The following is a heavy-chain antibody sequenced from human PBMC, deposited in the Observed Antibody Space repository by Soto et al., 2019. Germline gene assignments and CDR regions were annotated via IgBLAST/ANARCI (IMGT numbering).Heavy chain of an antibody. CDR2: IFPADSDT. CDR1: GYSFSNYW. CDR3: AFPYGDSLFGNY. Sequence: ESLKISCKGFGYSFSNYWIGWVRQMPGKGLEWMGIIFPADSDTKYRPSFQGQVTISADKSISTAYLQWNSLKASDTAMYYCAFPYGDSLFGNYWGQGTLVTVSS. V-gene: IGHV5-51*01. J-gene: IGHJ4*02. D-gene: IGHD4-17*01.